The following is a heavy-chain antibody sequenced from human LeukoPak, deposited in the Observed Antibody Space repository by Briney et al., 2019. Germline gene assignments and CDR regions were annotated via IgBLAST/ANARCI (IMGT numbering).Heavy chain of an antibody. D-gene: IGHD6-13*01. Sequence: GGSLRLSCAASGFTFSSYAMSWVRQAPGKGLEWVSGFGGGGGPTYYADSVKGRFTISRDNSKNTLYLQMNSLRADDTAVYYCAKDRRQLANFDYWGQGTLATVSS. CDR2: FGGGGGPT. CDR1: GFTFSSYA. J-gene: IGHJ4*02. CDR3: AKDRRQLANFDY. V-gene: IGHV3-23*01.